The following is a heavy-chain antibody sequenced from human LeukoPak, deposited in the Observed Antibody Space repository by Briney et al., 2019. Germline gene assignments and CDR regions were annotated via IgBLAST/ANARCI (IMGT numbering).Heavy chain of an antibody. D-gene: IGHD4-17*01. J-gene: IGHJ4*02. Sequence: ASVKVSCKASGYTFTGYYMHWVRQAPGQGLEWMGWINPISHVTKYAQKFQGRVTMTRDTPIGTDYMELSRLTSDDTAVYYCARDRLLTVKRTFDYWGQGTLVTVSS. CDR1: GYTFTGYY. CDR2: INPISHVT. V-gene: IGHV1-2*02. CDR3: ARDRLLTVKRTFDY.